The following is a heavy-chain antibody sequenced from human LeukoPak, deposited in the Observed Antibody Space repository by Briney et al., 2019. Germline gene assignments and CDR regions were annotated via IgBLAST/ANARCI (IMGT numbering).Heavy chain of an antibody. V-gene: IGHV3-48*02. D-gene: IGHD1-26*01. J-gene: IGHJ4*02. Sequence: GGSLRLSCAASGFTFSSYPMHWVRQAPGKGLEWLSFMTTSGNTIFYAESVKDRFTISRDNAKKSLYLQMNSLRDEDTAVYYCARVGGATAVTMYFEYWGQGTLVTVTS. CDR1: GFTFSSYP. CDR3: ARVGGATAVTMYFEY. CDR2: MTTSGNTI.